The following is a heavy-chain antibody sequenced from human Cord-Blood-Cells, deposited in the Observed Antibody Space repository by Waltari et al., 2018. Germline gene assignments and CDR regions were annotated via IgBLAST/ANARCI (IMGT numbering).Heavy chain of an antibody. D-gene: IGHD3-3*01. CDR2: IYYSGST. CDR1: GGSISSSSYY. Sequence: QLPLQESGPGLVKPSETLSLTCTVSGGSISSSSYYWGWIRQPPGKGLEWIGSIYYSGSTYTNPSLKGRCTLAEDTSKNQFSLKLSSVTAADTAVYYCATYDFWSGYYWFDPWGQGTLVTVSS. V-gene: IGHV4-39*01. CDR3: ATYDFWSGYYWFDP. J-gene: IGHJ5*02.